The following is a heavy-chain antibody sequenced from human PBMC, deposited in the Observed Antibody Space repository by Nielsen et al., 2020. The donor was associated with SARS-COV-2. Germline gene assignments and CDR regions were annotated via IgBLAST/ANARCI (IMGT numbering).Heavy chain of an antibody. J-gene: IGHJ6*02. Sequence: SVKVSCKASGGTFSSYAISWVRQAPGQGLEWMGGIIPIFGTANYAQKFQGRVTITADKSTSTAYMELSSLRSEDTAVYYCAREIASLDLGYCSGGSCYYYYGMDVWGQGTTVIVSS. CDR2: IIPIFGTA. CDR1: GGTFSSYA. CDR3: AREIASLDLGYCSGGSCYYYYGMDV. V-gene: IGHV1-69*06. D-gene: IGHD2-15*01.